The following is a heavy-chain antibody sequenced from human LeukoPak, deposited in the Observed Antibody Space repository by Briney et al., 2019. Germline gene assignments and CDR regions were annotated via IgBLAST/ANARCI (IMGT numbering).Heavy chain of an antibody. Sequence: ASVKVSCKASGYTFTTYTISWVRQAPGQGLEWMGWISTHNGNTNYGQKFQGRLTMTTDTSTSTAYMELRSLRSDDTAVYFCARAGLVHGFDIWGQGTEVTVSS. CDR2: ISTHNGNT. J-gene: IGHJ3*02. V-gene: IGHV1-18*01. CDR3: ARAGLVHGFDI. CDR1: GYTFTTYT. D-gene: IGHD6-13*01.